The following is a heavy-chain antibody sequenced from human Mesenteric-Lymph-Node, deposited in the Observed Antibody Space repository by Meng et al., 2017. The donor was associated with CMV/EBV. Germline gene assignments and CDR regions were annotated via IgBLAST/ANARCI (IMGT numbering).Heavy chain of an antibody. CDR3: ARAYCSSSGCFLYLDY. CDR1: GGSFSGPY. Sequence: GGSFSGPYWSWIRQPPGKGLEWIGEINQSGSTNYNPSLKSRVTVSVDPSKNQFSLKLSSVTAADSAVYYCARAYCSSSGCFLYLDYWGRGTLVTVSS. CDR2: INQSGST. J-gene: IGHJ4*02. D-gene: IGHD2-2*01. V-gene: IGHV4-34*01.